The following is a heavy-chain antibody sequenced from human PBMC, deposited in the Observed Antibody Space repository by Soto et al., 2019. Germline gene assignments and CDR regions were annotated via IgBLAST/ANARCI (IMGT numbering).Heavy chain of an antibody. D-gene: IGHD4-17*01. Sequence: PSETLSLTCTVSSGSINSGDYYWSWIRQPPGQGLEWIGYIYYSGSTYYNPPLRSRVTISIDTSKNLFFPNLTSVTAADTAVYFCARIGLTSALLWGQGTLVTAPS. V-gene: IGHV4-30-4*01. J-gene: IGHJ4*02. CDR1: SGSINSGDYY. CDR3: ARIGLTSALL. CDR2: IYYSGST.